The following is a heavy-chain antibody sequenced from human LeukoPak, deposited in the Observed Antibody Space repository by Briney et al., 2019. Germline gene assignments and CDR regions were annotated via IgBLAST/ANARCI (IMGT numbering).Heavy chain of an antibody. Sequence: SVKVSCKASGGTFSSYAISWVRQAPGQGLEWMRGIIPIFGTANYAQKFQGRVTITTDESTSTAYMELSSLRSEDTAVYYCARGAEYSSSPYYYMDVWGKGTTVTVSS. CDR1: GGTFSSYA. D-gene: IGHD6-13*01. CDR2: IIPIFGTA. J-gene: IGHJ6*03. V-gene: IGHV1-69*05. CDR3: ARGAEYSSSPYYYMDV.